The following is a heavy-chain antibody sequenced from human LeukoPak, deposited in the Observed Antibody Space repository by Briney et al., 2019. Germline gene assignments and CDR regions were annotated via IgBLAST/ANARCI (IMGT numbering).Heavy chain of an antibody. Sequence: GGSLRLSCTASGFTFSSYAMSWVRQAPGKGLEWVSAISGSGGSTYYADSEEGRFTPSRDKSKNTLYLQSNRLRAEDTAVYYCAKGPQYYDFWSGYYSSLDYWGQGTLVTVSS. CDR1: GFTFSSYA. D-gene: IGHD3-3*01. CDR2: ISGSGGST. CDR3: AKGPQYYDFWSGYYSSLDY. J-gene: IGHJ4*02. V-gene: IGHV3-23*01.